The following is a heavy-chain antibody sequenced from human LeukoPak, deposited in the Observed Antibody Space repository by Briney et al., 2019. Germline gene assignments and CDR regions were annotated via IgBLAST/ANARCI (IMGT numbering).Heavy chain of an antibody. J-gene: IGHJ4*02. V-gene: IGHV1-69*05. D-gene: IGHD3-10*01. CDR3: ARAVGRVLWFGELFF. CDR2: IIPIFGTA. CDR1: GGTFSSYA. Sequence: ASVKVSCKASGGTFSSYAISWVRQAPGQGLEWMGGIIPIFGTANYAQKFQGRVTITTDESTSTAYMELSSLRSEDTAVYYCARAVGRVLWFGELFFWGQGTLVTVSS.